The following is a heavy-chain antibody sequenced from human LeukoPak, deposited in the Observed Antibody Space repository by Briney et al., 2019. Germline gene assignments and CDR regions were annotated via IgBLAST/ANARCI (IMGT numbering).Heavy chain of an antibody. CDR3: ARRVIAARLWYFDY. CDR2: IYTSGST. CDR1: GGSISSYY. D-gene: IGHD6-6*01. V-gene: IGHV4-4*09. Sequence: ASETLSLTCNVSGGSISSYYWSWIRQPPGKGLEWIGYIYTSGSTNYNPSLKSRVTISVDTSKNQFSLKLSSVTAADTAVYYCARRVIAARLWYFDYWGQGTLVTVSS. J-gene: IGHJ4*02.